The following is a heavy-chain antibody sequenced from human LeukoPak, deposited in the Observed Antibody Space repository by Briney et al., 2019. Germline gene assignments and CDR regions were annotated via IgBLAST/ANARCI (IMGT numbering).Heavy chain of an antibody. CDR2: IYYSGST. D-gene: IGHD3-3*01. J-gene: IGHJ4*02. Sequence: SGTLSLTCTVSGGSISSGGYYWSWIRQHPGKGLEWIGYIYYSGSTYYNPSLKSRVTISVDTSKNQFSLKLSSVTAADTAVYYCARLRTIFGVVTIFDYWGQGTLVTVSS. CDR3: ARLRTIFGVVTIFDY. CDR1: GGSISSGGYY. V-gene: IGHV4-31*03.